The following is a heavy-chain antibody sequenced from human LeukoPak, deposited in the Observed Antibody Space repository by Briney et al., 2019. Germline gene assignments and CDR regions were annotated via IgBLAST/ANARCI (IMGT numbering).Heavy chain of an antibody. V-gene: IGHV4-34*01. CDR2: INHSGST. J-gene: IGHJ6*02. D-gene: IGHD5-18*01. CDR1: GGSFSGYY. Sequence: SETLSLTCAVCGGSFSGYYWSWIRQPPGKGLEWIGEINHSGSTNYNPSLKSRVTISVDTSKNQFSLKLSSVTAADTAVYYCASLSYGLYYYGMDVWGQGTTVTVSS. CDR3: ASLSYGLYYYGMDV.